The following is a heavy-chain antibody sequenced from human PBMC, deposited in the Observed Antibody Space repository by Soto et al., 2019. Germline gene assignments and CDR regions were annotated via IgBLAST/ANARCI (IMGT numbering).Heavy chain of an antibody. D-gene: IGHD3-22*01. CDR2: IIPIFGTA. V-gene: IGHV1-69*13. CDR3: ARDLFDYDSSGYPPDDY. CDR1: GGTFSSYA. Sequence: SVKVSCKASGGTFSSYAISWVRQAPGQGLEWMGGIIPIFGTANYAQKFQGRVTITADESTSTAYMELSSLRSEDTAVYYCARDLFDYDSSGYPPDDYWGQGTLVTVSS. J-gene: IGHJ4*02.